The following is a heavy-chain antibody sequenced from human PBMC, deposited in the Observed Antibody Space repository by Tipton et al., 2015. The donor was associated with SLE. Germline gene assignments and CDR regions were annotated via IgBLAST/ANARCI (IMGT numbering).Heavy chain of an antibody. CDR1: GYTFTDYY. D-gene: IGHD3-3*01. J-gene: IGHJ4*02. Sequence: QSGAEVKRPGASVRVSCQTSGYTFTDYYLHWVRQAPGHGLEWVAWINPRTGDTHSAQPFQGRVALTSDTSATTGYMELSSLTFDDTAVYYCATSGPWFGDSFYFDYWGQGTLVPVSS. CDR2: INPRTGDT. CDR3: ATSGPWFGDSFYFDY. V-gene: IGHV1-2*02.